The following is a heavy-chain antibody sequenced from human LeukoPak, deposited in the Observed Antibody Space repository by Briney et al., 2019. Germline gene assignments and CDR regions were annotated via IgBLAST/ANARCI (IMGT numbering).Heavy chain of an antibody. CDR3: ARQKLVGYNWFDP. CDR2: ISYDGSNK. Sequence: GGSLRLSCAASGFTFSSYAMHWVRQAPGKGLEWVAVISYDGSNKYYADSVKGRFTISRDNSKNTLYLQMNSLRAEDTAVYYCARQKLVGYNWFDPWGQGTLITVSS. CDR1: GFTFSSYA. D-gene: IGHD1-1*01. J-gene: IGHJ5*02. V-gene: IGHV3-30-3*01.